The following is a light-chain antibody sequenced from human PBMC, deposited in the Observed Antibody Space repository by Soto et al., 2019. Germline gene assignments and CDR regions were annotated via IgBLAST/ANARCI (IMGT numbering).Light chain of an antibody. V-gene: IGKV3-15*01. J-gene: IGKJ2*01. CDR2: GAS. CDR1: ESVSSH. Sequence: ERVMTQSPPTLSLSPAERTTLSCSPSESVSSHLAWYQQKPGLAPRLLIYGASTRATGVPARFIGSGSGTEFTLTISSLQSEDFAIYYCQHYNNWPHTFGQGTKVDIK. CDR3: QHYNNWPHT.